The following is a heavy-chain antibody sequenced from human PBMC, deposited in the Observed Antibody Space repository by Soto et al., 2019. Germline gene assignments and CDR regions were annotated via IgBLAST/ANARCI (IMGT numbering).Heavy chain of an antibody. V-gene: IGHV1-2*02. J-gene: IGHJ5*01. CDR1: GYTFSGYH. Sequence: ASVKVSCKASGYTFSGYHMHWVRQAPGQGLEWMGWINVYNGETNIAQKFQGRVAMTRDTSITTAYVELSRLRFDDTAVYFCAREGATRRPSRPAIGWLESWGQGTLV. D-gene: IGHD2-2*02. CDR2: INVYNGET. CDR3: AREGATRRPSRPAIGWLES.